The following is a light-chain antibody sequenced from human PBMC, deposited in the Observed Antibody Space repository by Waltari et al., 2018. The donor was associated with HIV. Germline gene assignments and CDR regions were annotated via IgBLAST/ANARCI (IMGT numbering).Light chain of an antibody. CDR1: SSDIGFYNY. CDR3: SSYTTTNTVI. J-gene: IGLJ2*01. V-gene: IGLV2-14*01. CDR2: EVA. Sequence: QSALTQPASVSGSLGQSITISCTGTSSDIGFYNYVSWYQQYPGKAPTLIIFEVANRPSGVSDRFSGSKSGNTASLAISGLQAEDEADYYCSSYTTTNTVIFGGGTKVTVL.